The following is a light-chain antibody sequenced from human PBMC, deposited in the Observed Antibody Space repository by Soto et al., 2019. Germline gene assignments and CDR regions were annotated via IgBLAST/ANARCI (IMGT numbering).Light chain of an antibody. Sequence: IHPTQSPSSLSASVGDRVTITCRASQTINRYLNWYQQKPGEAAKVLIYTASTLRSGVPSRFSGSGCGTEFIIIINGLRADDVATYHYQQSYSAPWTFGQGTKVDIK. CDR1: QTINRY. V-gene: IGKV1-39*01. CDR2: TAS. J-gene: IGKJ1*01. CDR3: QQSYSAPWT.